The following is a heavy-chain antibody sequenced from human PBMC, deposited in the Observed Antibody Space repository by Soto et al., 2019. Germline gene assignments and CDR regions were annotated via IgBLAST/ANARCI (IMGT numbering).Heavy chain of an antibody. CDR1: GFTFSSYA. Sequence: GGSLRLSCAASGFTFSSYAMSWVRQAPGKGLEWVSVISGSGGSTYYADSVKGRFTISRDNSKNTLYLQMNSLRAEDTAVYYCAKDLYSGSYSRVDYWGQGTLVTVSS. D-gene: IGHD1-26*01. CDR3: AKDLYSGSYSRVDY. CDR2: ISGSGGST. J-gene: IGHJ4*02. V-gene: IGHV3-23*01.